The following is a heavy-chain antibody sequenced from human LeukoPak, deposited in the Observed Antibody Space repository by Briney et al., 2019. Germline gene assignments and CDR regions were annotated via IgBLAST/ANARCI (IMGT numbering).Heavy chain of an antibody. CDR2: INPNSGGT. Sequence: GASVKVSCKASGYTFTGYYMHWVRQAPGQGLEWMGWINPNSGGTNYAQKFQGRVTMTEDTSTDTAYMELSSLRSEDTAVYYCATLLVGATTRDYRSIVYYYYGMDVWGQGTTVTVSS. D-gene: IGHD1-26*01. J-gene: IGHJ6*02. V-gene: IGHV1-2*02. CDR1: GYTFTGYY. CDR3: ATLLVGATTRDYRSIVYYYYGMDV.